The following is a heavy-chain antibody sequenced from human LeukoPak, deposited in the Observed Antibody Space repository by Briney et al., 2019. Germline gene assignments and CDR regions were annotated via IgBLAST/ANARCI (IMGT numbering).Heavy chain of an antibody. CDR1: GGSISSSNYY. Sequence: SETLSLTCTVSGGSISSSNYYWVWVRQPPGKGLEWIARIFYSGPTSYNPSLQSRVTISVDTSKNQYSLKLSSVSAPDTAVYYCASQGGSSSSCYYGMDVWGQGTTFTVSS. V-gene: IGHV4-39*01. D-gene: IGHD6-6*01. J-gene: IGHJ6*02. CDR3: ASQGGSSSSCYYGMDV. CDR2: IFYSGPT.